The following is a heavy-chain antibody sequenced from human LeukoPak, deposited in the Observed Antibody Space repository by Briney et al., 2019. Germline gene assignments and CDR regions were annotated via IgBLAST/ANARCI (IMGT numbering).Heavy chain of an antibody. D-gene: IGHD3-22*01. J-gene: IGHJ4*02. Sequence: PSETLSLTCTVSGGSISSYWSWIRQPPGKGLEWIGCVYYRGSTNYNPSLKSRLTISVDTSKNQFSLKLNSVTAADTAVYYCAKTLERSITMIVVVIGCDYWGQGTLVTVSS. CDR1: GGSISSY. CDR3: AKTLERSITMIVVVIGCDY. V-gene: IGHV4-59*01. CDR2: VYYRGST.